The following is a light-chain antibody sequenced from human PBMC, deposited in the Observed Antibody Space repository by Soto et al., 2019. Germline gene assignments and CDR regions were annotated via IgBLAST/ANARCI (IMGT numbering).Light chain of an antibody. J-gene: IGLJ1*01. CDR1: SSVIGAYKY. CDR2: DVS. V-gene: IGLV2-14*01. Sequence: QSALTQTASVSGSPGQSITISCTGSSSVIGAYKYVSWYQQHPGKAPKLLIFDVSDRPSGISSRFSGSKSGNTASLTISGLQAEDEADYYCSSYTSSRIYVFGNGTKVTVL. CDR3: SSYTSSRIYV.